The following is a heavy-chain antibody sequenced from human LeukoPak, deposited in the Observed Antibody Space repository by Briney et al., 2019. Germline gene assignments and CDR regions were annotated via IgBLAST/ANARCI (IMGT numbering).Heavy chain of an antibody. V-gene: IGHV3-73*01. CDR3: ARDIYVSFDY. CDR1: GFIFSGSA. D-gene: IGHD2-21*01. Sequence: GGSLKLSCAASGFIFSGSAMHWVRQASGKGLEWVGRIRSKANGYATAYAASVKGRFTISRDDSKNTAYLQMNSLKTEDTAAYYCARDIYVSFDYWGQGTLVTVSS. CDR2: IRSKANGYAT. J-gene: IGHJ4*02.